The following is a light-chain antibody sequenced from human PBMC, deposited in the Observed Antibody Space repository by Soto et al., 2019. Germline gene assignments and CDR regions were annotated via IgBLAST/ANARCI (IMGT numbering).Light chain of an antibody. J-gene: IGKJ1*01. V-gene: IGKV1-39*01. CDR2: AAS. CDR1: QSISSY. Sequence: DIQMTQSPSSLSASVGDRVTITCRASQSISSYLNWYRQKQGNAPKLLIYAASSLQSGVPSRFSGSGSGTDFTLTISSLQPEDFATYYCQQSYSTPWTFGQGTKVDIK. CDR3: QQSYSTPWT.